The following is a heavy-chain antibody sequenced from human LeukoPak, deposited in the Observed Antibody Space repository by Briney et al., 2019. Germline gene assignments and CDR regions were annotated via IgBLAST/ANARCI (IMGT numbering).Heavy chain of an antibody. CDR3: ARGMMRFLEWFSYYFDY. D-gene: IGHD3-3*01. CDR1: GYTFTSYG. CDR2: ISTYNGNT. Sequence: GASVKVSCKASGYTFTSYGISWVRQAPGQGVEWMGWISTYNGNTNYAQKLQGRVTMTTDTSTSTAYMELRSLRSDDTAVYYCARGMMRFLEWFSYYFDYWGQGTLVTVSS. J-gene: IGHJ4*02. V-gene: IGHV1-18*01.